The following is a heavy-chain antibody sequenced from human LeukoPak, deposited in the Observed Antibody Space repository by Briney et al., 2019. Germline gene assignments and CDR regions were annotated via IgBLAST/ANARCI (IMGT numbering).Heavy chain of an antibody. Sequence: PGGSLRLSCAASGFTFSSYSMNWVRQAPGKGLEWIGEINHSGSTNYNPSLKSRVTISVDTSKNQFSLKLSSVTAADTAVYYCASERIAAAGTAYYYYGMDVWGQGTTVTVSS. CDR2: INHSGST. CDR1: GFTFSSYS. V-gene: IGHV4-34*08. CDR3: ASERIAAAGTAYYYYGMDV. J-gene: IGHJ6*02. D-gene: IGHD6-13*01.